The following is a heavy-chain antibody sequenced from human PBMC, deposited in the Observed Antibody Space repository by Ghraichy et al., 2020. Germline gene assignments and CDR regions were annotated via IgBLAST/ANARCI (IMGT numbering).Heavy chain of an antibody. D-gene: IGHD3-22*01. Sequence: ASVKVSCKASGYTFTSYGISWVRQAPGQGLEWMGWISAYNGNTNYAQKLQGRVTMTRDTSISTAYMELSRLRSDDTAVYYCAREKEMIPTYWGQGTLVTVSS. V-gene: IGHV1-18*04. CDR1: GYTFTSYG. CDR2: ISAYNGNT. J-gene: IGHJ4*02. CDR3: AREKEMIPTY.